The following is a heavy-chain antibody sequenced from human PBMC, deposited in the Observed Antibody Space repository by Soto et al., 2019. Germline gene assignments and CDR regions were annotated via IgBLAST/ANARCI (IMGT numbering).Heavy chain of an antibody. CDR2: VYYSGTP. J-gene: IGHJ4*02. Sequence: QVQLQEWGPGLVKPSQTLSLTCTVSGGSIRNGDYYWGWIRQPPGKGLEWIGYVYYSGTPYSHPSLKSRVTISVDTSENEFSLRLSSVTAADTAVYYCVTVNLVGAAYYFDYWGPGTLVTVSS. D-gene: IGHD1-26*01. CDR1: GGSIRNGDYY. V-gene: IGHV4-30-4*01. CDR3: VTVNLVGAAYYFDY.